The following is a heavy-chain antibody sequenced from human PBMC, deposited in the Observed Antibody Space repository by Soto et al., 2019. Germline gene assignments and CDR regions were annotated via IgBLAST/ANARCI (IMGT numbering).Heavy chain of an antibody. J-gene: IGHJ6*02. CDR3: ERIEMLYAPSRYNYHGLDV. D-gene: IGHD2-8*01. V-gene: IGHV4-39*01. Sequence: PSETLSLTCTVSGGYIISSNYFWAWIRQPPGKGLEWIGTIYYSGTTSYNPSLGSQVTISVDTSKNQFSLKVGSVTAADTAVYYCERIEMLYAPSRYNYHGLDVWGQGTTVTVSS. CDR1: GGYIISSNYF. CDR2: IYYSGTT.